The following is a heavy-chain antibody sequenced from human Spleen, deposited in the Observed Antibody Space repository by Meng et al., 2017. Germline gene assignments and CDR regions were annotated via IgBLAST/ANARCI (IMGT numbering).Heavy chain of an antibody. J-gene: IGHJ6*02. Sequence: LRLSCVISGDSVSSNSAAWNWIRQSPSRGLEWLGRTYYRSEWYNDYALSVKGRITINADTSKNQLSLQLNSVTPGDTAVYYCARDPGPMVRGLRDYCYYGMDVWGQGTTVTVSS. CDR2: TYYRSEWYN. D-gene: IGHD3-10*01. CDR3: ARDPGPMVRGLRDYCYYGMDV. V-gene: IGHV6-1*01. CDR1: GDSVSSNSAA.